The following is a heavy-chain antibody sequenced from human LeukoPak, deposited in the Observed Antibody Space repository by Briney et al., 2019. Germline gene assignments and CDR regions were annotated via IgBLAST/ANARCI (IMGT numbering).Heavy chain of an antibody. CDR2: ISYDGSNK. CDR1: GFTFSSYA. V-gene: IGHV3-30-3*01. CDR3: PRDSYYDSSGYYLVY. D-gene: IGHD3-22*01. J-gene: IGHJ4*02. Sequence: GRSLRLSCAASGFTFSSYAMHWVRQAPGKGLEWVAVISYDGSNKYYADSVKGRFTISRDNSKNTLYLQMNSLRAEDTAVYYCPRDSYYDSSGYYLVYWGQGTLVTVSS.